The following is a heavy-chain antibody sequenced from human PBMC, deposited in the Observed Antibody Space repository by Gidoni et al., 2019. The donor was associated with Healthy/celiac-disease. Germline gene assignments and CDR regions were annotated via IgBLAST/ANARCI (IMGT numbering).Heavy chain of an antibody. J-gene: IGHJ6*02. Sequence: EVQLVESGGSLIQPGGSLRLSCSASGFTVSSTDMSWVRQAPGKGREWVSVIYSGGSTYYADSVKGRFTISRDNSKNTLYLQMNSLRAEDTAVYYCARDLAVTTFSEYGMDVWGQGTTVTVSS. D-gene: IGHD4-4*01. CDR1: GFTVSSTD. CDR3: ARDLAVTTFSEYGMDV. CDR2: IYSGGST. V-gene: IGHV3-53*01.